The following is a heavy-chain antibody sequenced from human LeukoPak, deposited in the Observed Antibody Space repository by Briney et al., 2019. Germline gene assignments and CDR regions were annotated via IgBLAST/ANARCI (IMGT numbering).Heavy chain of an antibody. D-gene: IGHD3-16*02. V-gene: IGHV3-21*01. Sequence: PGGSLRLSCATSGFIFSSDSMIWVRQAPGKGLEWVSSISSSSSYIYYADSVKGRFTISRDNSKNTLYLQMNSLRAEDTAVYYCANSVRLGELSLSYYYGMDVWGQGTTVTVSS. CDR2: ISSSSSYI. CDR1: GFIFSSDS. J-gene: IGHJ6*02. CDR3: ANSVRLGELSLSYYYGMDV.